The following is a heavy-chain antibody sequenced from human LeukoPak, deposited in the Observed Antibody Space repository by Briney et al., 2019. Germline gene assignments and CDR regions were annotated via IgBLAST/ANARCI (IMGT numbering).Heavy chain of an antibody. D-gene: IGHD2-2*01. CDR3: ARMGDQLHFDH. J-gene: IGHJ4*02. Sequence: GGSLRLSCAASGFTFDDYGMSWVRQAPGKGLEWVSGINWNGGSTGYADSVKGRFTIPRDNAKNSLYLQMNSLRAEDTALYYCARMGDQLHFDHWGQGTLVTVSS. CDR1: GFTFDDYG. V-gene: IGHV3-20*04. CDR2: INWNGGST.